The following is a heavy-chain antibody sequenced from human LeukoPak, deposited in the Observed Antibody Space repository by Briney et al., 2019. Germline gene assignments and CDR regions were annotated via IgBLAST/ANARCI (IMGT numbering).Heavy chain of an antibody. J-gene: IGHJ3*02. CDR1: GYSFTSYW. CDR2: IYPGDSDT. D-gene: IGHD3-22*01. V-gene: IGHV5-51*01. Sequence: GESLKISCKGSGYSFTSYWIGWVRQMPGKGLEWMGIIYPGDSDTRYSPSFQGQVTISADKSISTAYLQWSSLKASDTAMYYCARPYDSSGPRPYAFDTWGQGTMVTVSS. CDR3: ARPYDSSGPRPYAFDT.